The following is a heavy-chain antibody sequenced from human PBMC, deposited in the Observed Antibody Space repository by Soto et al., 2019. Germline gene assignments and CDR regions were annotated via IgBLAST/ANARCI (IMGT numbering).Heavy chain of an antibody. CDR3: ARGGLIVVVMADY. V-gene: IGHV3-30-3*01. CDR1: GFTFSSYA. D-gene: IGHD3-22*01. Sequence: QVQLVESGGGVVQPGRSLRLSCAASGFTFSSYAMHWVRQAPGKGLEWVAVISYDGGNKYYADSVKGRFTISRDNSKNTLYLQMNSLRAEDTAVYYCARGGLIVVVMADYWGQGTLVTVSS. CDR2: ISYDGGNK. J-gene: IGHJ4*02.